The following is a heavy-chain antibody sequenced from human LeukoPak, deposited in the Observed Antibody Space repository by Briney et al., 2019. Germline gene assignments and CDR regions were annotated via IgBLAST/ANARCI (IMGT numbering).Heavy chain of an antibody. Sequence: SETLSLTCTVSGGSISSGDYYWSWIRQPPGKGLEWIGYIYYSGSTYYNPSLKSRVTISVDTSKNQFSLKPSSVTAADTAVYYCARARLFDWLLPFDYWGQGTLVTVSS. V-gene: IGHV4-30-4*01. J-gene: IGHJ4*02. D-gene: IGHD3-9*01. CDR3: ARARLFDWLLPFDY. CDR1: GGSISSGDYY. CDR2: IYYSGST.